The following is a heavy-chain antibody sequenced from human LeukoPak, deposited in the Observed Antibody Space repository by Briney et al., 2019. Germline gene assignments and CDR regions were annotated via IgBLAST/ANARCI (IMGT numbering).Heavy chain of an antibody. V-gene: IGHV4-39*01. Sequence: PSETLSLTCTVSGGSISSSSYSWDWIRQPPGKGLEWLGSIYYSGSTYYNPSLKSRVTISVYTSKNQFSLILSSVTVADTAVYYCARHGDYGDYIDYWGQGTLVTVSS. J-gene: IGHJ4*02. CDR2: IYYSGST. CDR3: ARHGDYGDYIDY. CDR1: GGSISSSSYS. D-gene: IGHD4-17*01.